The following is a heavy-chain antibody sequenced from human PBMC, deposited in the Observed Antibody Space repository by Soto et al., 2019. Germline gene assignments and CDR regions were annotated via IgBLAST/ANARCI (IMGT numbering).Heavy chain of an antibody. CDR3: AGSFSGRGGMDV. Sequence: SQTLSLTCAISGDSVSSNSAAWNWIRQSPSRGLEWLGRTYYRSKWYNDYAVSVKSRLTINPDTSKHRFSLQLNSVTPEDTAVYYCAGSFSGRGGMDVWGQGTSVTVSS. V-gene: IGHV6-1*01. CDR1: GDSVSSNSAA. CDR2: TYYRSKWYN. D-gene: IGHD3-10*01. J-gene: IGHJ6*02.